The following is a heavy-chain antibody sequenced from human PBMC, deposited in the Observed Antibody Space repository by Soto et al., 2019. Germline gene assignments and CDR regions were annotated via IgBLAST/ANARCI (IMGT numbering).Heavy chain of an antibody. J-gene: IGHJ4*02. V-gene: IGHV1-46*01. Sequence: QVQLVQSGAEVKKPGASVKVSCKASGYTFTSYYMHWVRQAPGQGLEWMGIINPSGGSTSYAQKCQGRVTTARDPSTGTVYMELSSLRSEDTAVYYCARSSRSSVDSKRIAAAGAGVDYWGQGTLVTVSS. D-gene: IGHD6-13*01. CDR3: ARSSRSSVDSKRIAAAGAGVDY. CDR2: INPSGGST. CDR1: GYTFTSYY.